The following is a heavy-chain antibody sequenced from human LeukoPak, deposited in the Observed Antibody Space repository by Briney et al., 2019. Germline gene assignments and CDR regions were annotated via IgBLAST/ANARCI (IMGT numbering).Heavy chain of an antibody. J-gene: IGHJ4*02. CDR2: ISSSSSYI. V-gene: IGHV3-21*01. D-gene: IGHD1-1*01. Sequence: GGSLRLSCAASGFTFSSYSMNWVRQAPGKGLEWVSSISSSSSYIYYADSVKGRFTISRDNAKKTLYLQMNSLRAEDSALYYCVREPRPFSCSNDTCPRYNFDYWDQATLVIVSS. CDR1: GFTFSSYS. CDR3: VREPRPFSCSNDTCPRYNFDY.